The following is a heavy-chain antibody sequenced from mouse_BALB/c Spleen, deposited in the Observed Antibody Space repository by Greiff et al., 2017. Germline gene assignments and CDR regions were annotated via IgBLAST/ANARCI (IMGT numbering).Heavy chain of an antibody. Sequence: QVQLQQSGAELMKPGASVKISCKATGYTFSSYWIEWVKQRPGHGLEWIGEILPGSGSTNYNEKFKGKATFTADTSSNTAYMQLSSLTSEDSAVYYCARRGTPRGYYAMDYWGQGTSVTVSS. J-gene: IGHJ4*01. CDR3: ARRGTPRGYYAMDY. D-gene: IGHD2-14*01. CDR2: ILPGSGST. CDR1: GYTFSSYW. V-gene: IGHV1-9*01.